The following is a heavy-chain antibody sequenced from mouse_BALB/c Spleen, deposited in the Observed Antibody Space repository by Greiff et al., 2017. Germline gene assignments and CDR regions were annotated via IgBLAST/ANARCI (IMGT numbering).Heavy chain of an antibody. Sequence: VQLQQSGAELVRPGASVTLSCKASGYTFTDYEMHWVKQTPVHGLEWIGAIDPETGGTAYNQKFKGKATLTADKSSSTAYMELRSLTSEDSAVYYCTRPYGSSPRYCDVWGAGTTVTVSS. CDR3: TRPYGSSPRYCDV. CDR1: GYTFTDYE. D-gene: IGHD1-1*01. J-gene: IGHJ1*01. V-gene: IGHV1-15*01. CDR2: IDPETGGT.